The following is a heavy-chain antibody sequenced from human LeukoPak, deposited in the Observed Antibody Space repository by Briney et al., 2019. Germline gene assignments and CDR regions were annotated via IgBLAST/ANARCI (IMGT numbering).Heavy chain of an antibody. J-gene: IGHJ4*02. CDR3: ARARGGSYSANYFDY. V-gene: IGHV1-18*01. Sequence: ASVKVSCKASGYTFTSYGISWVRQAPGQGLEWMGWISAYNGNTNYAQKLQGRVTVTTDTSTSTAYMELRSLRSDDTAVYYCARARGGSYSANYFDYWGQGTLVTVSS. D-gene: IGHD1-26*01. CDR2: ISAYNGNT. CDR1: GYTFTSYG.